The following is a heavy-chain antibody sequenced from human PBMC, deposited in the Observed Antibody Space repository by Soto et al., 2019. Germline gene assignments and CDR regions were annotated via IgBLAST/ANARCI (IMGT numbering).Heavy chain of an antibody. Sequence: PSETLSLTCTVSGGSIRIGGYYWSCVRQNPRRGLEWIGNIYYSGNTYYNPSLKSRLTISVDTSKNQFSLNLSSVTAADTAVYYCARSREFDYWSQGTLVTVSS. CDR1: GGSIRIGGYY. J-gene: IGHJ4*02. CDR3: ARSREFDY. V-gene: IGHV4-31*03. CDR2: IYYSGNT.